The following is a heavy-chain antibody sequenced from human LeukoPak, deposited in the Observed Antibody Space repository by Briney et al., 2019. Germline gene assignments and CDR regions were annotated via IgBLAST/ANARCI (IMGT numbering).Heavy chain of an antibody. CDR2: MNPNSGNT. V-gene: IGHV1-8*02. CDR1: GYTFTGYY. CDR3: ARGRDPYYYGSGSSLAFDI. D-gene: IGHD3-10*01. Sequence: ASVKVSCKASGYTFTGYYMHWVRQAPGQGLEWMGWMNPNSGNTGYAQKFQGRVTMTRNTSISTAYMELSSLRSEDTAVYYCARGRDPYYYGSGSSLAFDIWGQGTMVTVSS. J-gene: IGHJ3*02.